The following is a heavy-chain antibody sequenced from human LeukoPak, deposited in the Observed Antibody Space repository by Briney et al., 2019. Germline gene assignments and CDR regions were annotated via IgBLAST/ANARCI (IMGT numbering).Heavy chain of an antibody. Sequence: SETLSLTCTVSGGSISSSSYYWGWIRQPPGEGLEWIGSIYYSGSTYYNPSLKSRVTISVDTSKNQFSLKLSSVTAADTAVYYCARDYDFDYWGQGTLVTVSS. D-gene: IGHD4-17*01. CDR1: GGSISSSSYY. J-gene: IGHJ4*02. CDR2: IYYSGST. CDR3: ARDYDFDY. V-gene: IGHV4-39*07.